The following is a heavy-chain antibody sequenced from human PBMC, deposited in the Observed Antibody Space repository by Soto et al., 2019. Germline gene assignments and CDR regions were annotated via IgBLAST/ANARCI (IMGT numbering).Heavy chain of an antibody. CDR3: ARDGCSGGSCYSWGRTNKYYYYGMDV. CDR1: GGSILNGGHY. CDR2: IFFSGNT. D-gene: IGHD2-15*01. V-gene: IGHV4-31*03. J-gene: IGHJ6*02. Sequence: SETLSLTCTVSGGSILNGGHYWTWIRQHPGKGLEWIGKIFFSGNTHYNPALKSRLTFSVDTTKNQFSLKLSSVTAADTAVYYCARDGCSGGSCYSWGRTNKYYYYGMDVWGQGTTVTVSS.